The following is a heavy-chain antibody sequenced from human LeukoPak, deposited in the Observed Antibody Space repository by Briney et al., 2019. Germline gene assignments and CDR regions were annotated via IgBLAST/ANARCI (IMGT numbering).Heavy chain of an antibody. Sequence: ASVKVSCKASGYTFTSYYMHWVRQAPGQGLEWMGMINFSGGSTSYAQKFQGRVTMTRDTSTSTVYMELSSLRSEDTAVYYCARDVGATSALDYWGQGTLVTVSS. CDR3: ARDVGATSALDY. J-gene: IGHJ4*02. D-gene: IGHD1-26*01. CDR2: INFSGGST. CDR1: GYTFTSYY. V-gene: IGHV1-46*01.